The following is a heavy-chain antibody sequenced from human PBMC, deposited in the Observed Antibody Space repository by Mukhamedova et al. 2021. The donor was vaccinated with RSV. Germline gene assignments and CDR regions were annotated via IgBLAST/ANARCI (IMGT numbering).Heavy chain of an antibody. V-gene: IGHV3-74*01. CDR3: VRAASGSYFDY. Sequence: ISHDETITTYADSVKGRFTISRDNARNTLFLQMNSLRAEDTGVYYCVRAASGSYFDYWGLGTLVIVPS. J-gene: IGHJ4*02. CDR2: ISHDETIT. D-gene: IGHD6-25*01.